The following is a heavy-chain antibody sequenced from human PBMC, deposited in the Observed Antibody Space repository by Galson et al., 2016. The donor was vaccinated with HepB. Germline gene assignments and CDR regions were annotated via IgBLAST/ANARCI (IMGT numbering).Heavy chain of an antibody. J-gene: IGHJ3*02. Sequence: SLRLSCAASGFTFSSYNLNWVRQAPRKGLEWVSSISRGSAYIYYADSVKGRFTISRDNAKNSLYLQMHGLRAEDTAVYYCARPRDNYGHAFDIWGPGTLVTVSS. CDR2: ISRGSAYI. D-gene: IGHD3-10*01. CDR1: GFTFSSYN. CDR3: ARPRDNYGHAFDI. V-gene: IGHV3-21*01.